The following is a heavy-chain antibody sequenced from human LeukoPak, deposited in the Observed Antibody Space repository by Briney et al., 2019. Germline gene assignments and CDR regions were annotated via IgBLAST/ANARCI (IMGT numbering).Heavy chain of an antibody. CDR1: GGSISSYY. V-gene: IGHV4-59*08. CDR2: VYYSGST. CDR3: ARGEYDYAWGSYRGIDY. D-gene: IGHD3-16*02. J-gene: IGHJ4*02. Sequence: KPSGTLSLTCTVSGGSISSYYWSWIRQPPGKGLEWIGYVYYSGSTNYNPSLKSRVTISVDTSKNQFSLKLSSVTAADTAVYYCARGEYDYAWGSYRGIDYWGQGTLVTVSS.